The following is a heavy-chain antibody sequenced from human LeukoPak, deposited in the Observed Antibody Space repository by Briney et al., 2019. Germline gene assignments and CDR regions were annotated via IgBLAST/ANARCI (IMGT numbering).Heavy chain of an antibody. D-gene: IGHD5-18*01. CDR2: ISSSSSTI. J-gene: IGHJ4*02. V-gene: IGHV3-48*01. Sequence: GGSLRLSCAASGFTFSSYSMNWVRQAPGKGLEWVSYISSSSSTIYYADSVKGRFTISRDNAKNSLYLQMNSLRAEDTAVYYCAREGDYYSYEYYFDYWGQGTLVTVSS. CDR1: GFTFSSYS. CDR3: AREGDYYSYEYYFDY.